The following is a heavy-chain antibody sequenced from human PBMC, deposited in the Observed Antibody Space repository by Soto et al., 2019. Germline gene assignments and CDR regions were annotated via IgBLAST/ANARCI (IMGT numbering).Heavy chain of an antibody. CDR3: ARDWDSSGLFDP. J-gene: IGHJ5*02. V-gene: IGHV4-59*01. CDR2: ISYSGST. Sequence: KPSETLSLTCSVSDASITTYYWSWIRQPPGKGLEWIGSISYSGSTKYNPSLESRVMISLDTSKNQFSLRLTSVTAADTALYYCARDWDSSGLFDPWGQGALVTVSS. D-gene: IGHD3-10*01. CDR1: DASITTYY.